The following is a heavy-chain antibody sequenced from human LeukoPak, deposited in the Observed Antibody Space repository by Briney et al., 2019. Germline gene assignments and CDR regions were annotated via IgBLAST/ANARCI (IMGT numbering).Heavy chain of an antibody. CDR1: GGSISSYY. CDR2: IYYSGST. Sequence: PSETLSLTCTVSGGSISSYYWSWIRQPPGKGLEWIGYIYYSGSTNYNPSLKSRVTISVDTSKNQFSLKLSSVTAADTAVYYCARGGIGYFDLFYYWGQGTLVTVSS. J-gene: IGHJ4*02. CDR3: ARGGIGYFDLFYY. D-gene: IGHD3-9*01. V-gene: IGHV4-59*01.